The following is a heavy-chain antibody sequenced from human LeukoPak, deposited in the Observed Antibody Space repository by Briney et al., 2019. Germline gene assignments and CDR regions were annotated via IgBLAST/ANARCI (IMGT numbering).Heavy chain of an antibody. CDR1: GFTFDDYA. J-gene: IGHJ4*02. V-gene: IGHV3-9*01. D-gene: IGHD6-13*01. CDR2: ISWNSGSI. CDR3: AKDIAAAGKSGFDY. Sequence: PGGSLRLSCAASGFTFDDYAMHWVRQAPGKGLEWVSGISWNSGSIGYADSVKGRFTISRDNAKNPLYLQMNSLRAEDTALYYCAKDIAAAGKSGFDYWGQGTLVTVSS.